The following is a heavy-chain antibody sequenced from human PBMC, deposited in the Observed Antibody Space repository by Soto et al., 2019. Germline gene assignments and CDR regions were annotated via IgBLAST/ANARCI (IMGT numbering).Heavy chain of an antibody. CDR2: ISYDGSNK. J-gene: IGHJ4*02. Sequence: GGSLRLSCAASGFTFSYYAMHWVRQAPGKGLEWVAVISYDGSNKYYADSVKDRFTISRDNSKNTLYLQMNSLRLEDTAVYYCARENYGDHYFDYWDQGTLVTVSS. CDR1: GFTFSYYA. D-gene: IGHD4-17*01. V-gene: IGHV3-30-3*01. CDR3: ARENYGDHYFDY.